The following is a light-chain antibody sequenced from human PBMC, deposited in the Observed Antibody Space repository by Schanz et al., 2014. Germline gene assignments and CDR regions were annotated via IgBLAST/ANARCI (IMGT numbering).Light chain of an antibody. CDR3: SSYTSSNTVV. V-gene: IGLV2-14*01. J-gene: IGLJ3*02. Sequence: QSALTQPASVSGSPGQSITMSCTGTSSDVGGYNYVSWYQQHPGKAPKVMIYDVSNRPSGASNRFSGSKSGNTASLTVSGLQAEDEGDYYCSSYTSSNTVVFGGGTKVTVL. CDR1: SSDVGGYNY. CDR2: DVS.